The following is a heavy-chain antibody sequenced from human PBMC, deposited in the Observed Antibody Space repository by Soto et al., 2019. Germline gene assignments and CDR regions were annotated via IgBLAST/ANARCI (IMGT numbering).Heavy chain of an antibody. CDR3: ARDRRELLPDY. V-gene: IGHV3-30-3*01. D-gene: IGHD1-26*01. CDR1: GFTFSSYA. Sequence: GGSLRLSCAASGFTFSSYAMHWVRQAPGKGLEWVSVISYDGSNKYYADSVKGRFTISRDNSKNTLYLQMNSLRAEDTAVYYCARDRRELLPDYWGQGTLVTVSS. CDR2: ISYDGSNK. J-gene: IGHJ4*02.